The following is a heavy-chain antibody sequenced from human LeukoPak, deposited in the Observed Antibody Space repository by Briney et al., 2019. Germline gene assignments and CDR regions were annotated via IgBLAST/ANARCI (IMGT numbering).Heavy chain of an antibody. J-gene: IGHJ4*02. CDR2: ISGSSRHK. CDR3: ARTANFAAGYYIDY. CDR1: GFTFSSYT. Sequence: PGGSLTLTCAASGFTFSSYTMNWVRQAPGKGLEWVSSISGSSRHKYYADSMKGRFTIYRDNAKNSLYLQMNSLRAEDTAVYYCARTANFAAGYYIDYWGQGTLVTVSS. V-gene: IGHV3-21*01. D-gene: IGHD6-13*01.